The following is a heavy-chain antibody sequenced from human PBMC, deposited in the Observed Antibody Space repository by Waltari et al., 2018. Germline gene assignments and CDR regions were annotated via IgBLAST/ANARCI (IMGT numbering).Heavy chain of an antibody. V-gene: IGHV3-30*02. D-gene: IGHD1-1*01. CDR2: VRYDGGNS. CDR3: ARGGMGYYYSDY. CDR1: GFTFSNYD. J-gene: IGHJ4*02. Sequence: QVQLLESGGGVVQPGGSLRLSCAASGFTFSNYDMHWVRQAPGKGLEWVAFVRYDGGNSYNIDSVKGRFTVSRDNSENTLYVQMNSLRPEDTAIYYCARGGMGYYYSDYWGQGTLVLVSS.